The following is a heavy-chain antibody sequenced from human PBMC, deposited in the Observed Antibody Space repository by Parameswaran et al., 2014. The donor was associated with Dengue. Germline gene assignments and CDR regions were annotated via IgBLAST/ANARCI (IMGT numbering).Heavy chain of an antibody. D-gene: IGHD3-3*01. Sequence: VRQAPGKGLEWIGYIYYSGSTNYNPSLKSRVTISVDTSKNQFSLKLSSVTAADTAVYYCARESITMRYNWFDPWGQGTLVTVSS. V-gene: IGHV4-59*01. CDR3: ARESITMRYNWFDP. J-gene: IGHJ5*02. CDR2: IYYSGST.